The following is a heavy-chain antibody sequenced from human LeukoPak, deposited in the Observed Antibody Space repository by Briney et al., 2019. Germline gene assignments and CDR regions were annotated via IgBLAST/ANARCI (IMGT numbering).Heavy chain of an antibody. J-gene: IGHJ4*02. D-gene: IGHD3-10*01. V-gene: IGHV4-59*08. Sequence: SETLSLTCTVSDGSISSCYWSWIRQPPGTELEWIGYIYYSGSTSYNPSLKSRATISVDTSKNQFSLTLSSVTAADTAVYYCARHTSYGPFDSWGQGTLVTVSS. CDR1: DGSISSCY. CDR3: ARHTSYGPFDS. CDR2: IYYSGST.